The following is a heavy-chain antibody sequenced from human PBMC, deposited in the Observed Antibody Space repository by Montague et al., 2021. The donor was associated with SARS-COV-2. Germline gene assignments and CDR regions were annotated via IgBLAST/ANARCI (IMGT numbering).Heavy chain of an antibody. V-gene: IGHV4-59*13. CDR3: ARRGGGEVFARFMYWYFDV. J-gene: IGHJ2*01. D-gene: IGHD2-21*01. Sequence: SETLSPTCSVSGGSINNYYWGWVRQSPGKGLEWIGYIYYSGSVTTSYNPSFKSRVSISVDTSENQFSLKLTSVTAADTAVYYCARRGGGEVFARFMYWYFDVWSRGSLVTVSS. CDR1: GGSINNYY. CDR2: IYYSGSVTT.